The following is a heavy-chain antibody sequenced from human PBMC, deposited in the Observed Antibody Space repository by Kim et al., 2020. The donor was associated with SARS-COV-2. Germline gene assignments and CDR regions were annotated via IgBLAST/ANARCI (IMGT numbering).Heavy chain of an antibody. J-gene: IGHJ3*02. Sequence: SETLSLTCAVSGGSISRGDYSWTWIRQPPGKGLDWIGYIYHSGNIYYNPSLKSRVTISVDKSKNQFSLRLSSVTAADTAVYYCARETRSGLYAFDIWGQGTMVTVSS. V-gene: IGHV4-30-2*01. D-gene: IGHD3-3*01. CDR3: ARETRSGLYAFDI. CDR1: GGSISRGDYS. CDR2: IYHSGNI.